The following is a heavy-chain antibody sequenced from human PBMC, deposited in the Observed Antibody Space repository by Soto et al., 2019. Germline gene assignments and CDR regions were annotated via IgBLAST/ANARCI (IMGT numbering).Heavy chain of an antibody. J-gene: IGHJ3*02. Sequence: SQTLSLTCAISGDSVSSNSAAWNWISQSPLRDLEWLGRTYYRSKWYNDYAVSVKSRITINPDTSKNQFSLQLNSVTPEDTAVYYCARVYPTTPHWNYVAFDIWGQGTMVTVSS. D-gene: IGHD1-7*01. V-gene: IGHV6-1*01. CDR3: ARVYPTTPHWNYVAFDI. CDR1: GDSVSSNSAA. CDR2: TYYRSKWYN.